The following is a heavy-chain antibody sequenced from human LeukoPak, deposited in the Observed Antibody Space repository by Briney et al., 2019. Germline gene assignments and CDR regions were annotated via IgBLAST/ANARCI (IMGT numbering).Heavy chain of an antibody. CDR2: INSNGSST. J-gene: IGHJ3*02. V-gene: IGHV3-64*01. CDR1: GFTFSSYA. CDR3: ARENLVYAFDI. Sequence: PGGSLRLSCAASGFTFSSYAMHWVRQAPGKGLEYVSAINSNGSSTYYANSVKGRFTISRDNSKNTLYLQMGSLRAEDMAVYYCARENLVYAFDIWGQGTMVAVSS.